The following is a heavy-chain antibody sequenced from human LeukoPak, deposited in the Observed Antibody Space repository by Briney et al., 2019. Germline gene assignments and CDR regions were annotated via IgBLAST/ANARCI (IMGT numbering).Heavy chain of an antibody. Sequence: GGSLRLSCAASGFTFSSYEMNWVRQAPGKGLEWVSYISSSGSTIYYADSVKGRFTISRDNAKNSLYLQMNSLRAEDTAVYYCARAEMGDFWSGYYRYYFDYWGQGTLVTVSS. CDR1: GFTFSSYE. D-gene: IGHD3-3*01. CDR3: ARAEMGDFWSGYYRYYFDY. J-gene: IGHJ4*02. CDR2: ISSSGSTI. V-gene: IGHV3-48*03.